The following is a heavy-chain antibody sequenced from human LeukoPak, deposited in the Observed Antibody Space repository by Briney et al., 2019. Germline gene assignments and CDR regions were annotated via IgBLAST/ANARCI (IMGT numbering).Heavy chain of an antibody. CDR1: GGSISSYF. V-gene: IGHV4-59*01. Sequence: SETLSLTCTVSGGSISSYFWSWVRQPPGKGLEWIGSIYYSGSTYYNSSLKSRATISVDTSKNQFSLKLSSVTAADTAVYYCARRSGYSDFDYWGQGTLVTVSS. D-gene: IGHD3-22*01. J-gene: IGHJ4*02. CDR3: ARRSGYSDFDY. CDR2: IYYSGST.